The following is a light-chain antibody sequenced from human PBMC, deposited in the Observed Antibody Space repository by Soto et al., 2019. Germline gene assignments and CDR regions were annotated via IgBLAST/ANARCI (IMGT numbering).Light chain of an antibody. Sequence: DIQMTQSPSTVSASVGDRITITCRASQSINTWLAWYRQRPGEAPQLLIYDGSTLAMGVPSRFSGSGSGTAFTLSLRRLQPDDFASSCYQQSQTYSRTFGKGTKVE. CDR2: DGS. V-gene: IGKV1-5*01. CDR1: QSINTW. CDR3: QQSQTYSRT. J-gene: IGKJ1*01.